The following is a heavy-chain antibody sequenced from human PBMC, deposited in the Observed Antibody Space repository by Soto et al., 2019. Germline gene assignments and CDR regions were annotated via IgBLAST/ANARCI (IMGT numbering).Heavy chain of an antibody. J-gene: IGHJ4*02. CDR2: IKNKANSYTT. Sequence: EVQLVESGGGLVQPGGSLRLSCAASGFTFSAHYMDWVRQAPGKGLEWVGRIKNKANSYTTEYAAAVEGRFTISREDSPSSQYLQMNSLKSEHTAVYYCARVSLVGPSGGGYVDYWGQGSQVAVSS. V-gene: IGHV3-72*01. CDR3: ARVSLVGPSGGGYVDY. D-gene: IGHD1-26*01. CDR1: GFTFSAHY.